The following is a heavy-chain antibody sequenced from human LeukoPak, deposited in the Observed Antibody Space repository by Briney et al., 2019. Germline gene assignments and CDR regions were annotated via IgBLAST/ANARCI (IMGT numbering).Heavy chain of an antibody. CDR1: GFILSSYA. V-gene: IGHV3-21*01. Sequence: GGSLRLSCGASGFILSSYAMNWVRQAPGKGLEWVSSISSGSSYIYYADSVKGRFTISRDNAKNSLYLQMNSLRAEDTAVYYCARDDIAVATCFDYWGQGTLVTVSS. J-gene: IGHJ4*02. CDR3: ARDDIAVATCFDY. D-gene: IGHD6-19*01. CDR2: ISSGSSYI.